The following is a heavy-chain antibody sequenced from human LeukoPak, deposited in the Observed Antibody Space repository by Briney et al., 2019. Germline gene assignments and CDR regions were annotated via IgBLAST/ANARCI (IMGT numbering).Heavy chain of an antibody. CDR1: GYTFTDYY. J-gene: IGHJ4*02. D-gene: IGHD3-22*01. Sequence: ASVKVSCKVSGYTFTDYYMHWVQQAPGKGLEWMGLVDPEDGETIYAEKFQGRVTITADTSTDTAYMELSSLGSEDTAVYYCATVEFFGIVGGFDYWGQGTLVTVSS. V-gene: IGHV1-69-2*01. CDR3: ATVEFFGIVGGFDY. CDR2: VDPEDGET.